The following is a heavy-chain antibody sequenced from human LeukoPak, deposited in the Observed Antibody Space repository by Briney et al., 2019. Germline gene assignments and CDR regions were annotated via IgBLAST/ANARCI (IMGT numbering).Heavy chain of an antibody. D-gene: IGHD4/OR15-4a*01. CDR2: IKPDGSEK. V-gene: IGHV3-7*01. CDR1: GFTFGSYW. Sequence: PGGSLRLSCVVSGFTFGSYWMSWVRQAPGKGLEWVANIKPDGSEKYYLDSVKGRFAISRDNAKNSLYLQMNSLRAEDTAVYYCARGARIDYWGQGTLVTVSS. J-gene: IGHJ4*02. CDR3: ARGARIDY.